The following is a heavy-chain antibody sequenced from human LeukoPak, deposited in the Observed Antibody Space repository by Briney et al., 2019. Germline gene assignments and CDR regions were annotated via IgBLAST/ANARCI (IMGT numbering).Heavy chain of an antibody. CDR1: GGPISSSTHR. J-gene: IGHJ4*02. V-gene: IGHV4-39*02. CDR3: ARISMFPGDAWKTDLRFYFDT. Sequence: PSETLSLTCTVSGGPISSSTHRWGWIRQPPGKGLEWIGSIYFSGQTHYNFSLQSRVTLFVDTSKNRFSLNLTSVTAADTALYYCARISMFPGDAWKTDLRFYFDTWGQGTLVTVSS. D-gene: IGHD5/OR15-5a*01. CDR2: IYFSGQT.